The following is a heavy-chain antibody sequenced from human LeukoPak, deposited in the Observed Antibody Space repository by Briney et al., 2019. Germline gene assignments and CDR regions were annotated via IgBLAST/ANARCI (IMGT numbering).Heavy chain of an antibody. CDR1: GGSISSGSYY. V-gene: IGHV4-61*02. CDR2: IYTSGST. Sequence: PSETLSLTCTVSGGSISSGSYYWSWIRQPAGKGLEWIGRIYTSGSTNYNPSLKSRVTISVDTSKNQFSLKLSSVTAADTAVYYCAREPHYYDSSGYTSFDYWGQGTLVTVSS. J-gene: IGHJ4*02. D-gene: IGHD3-22*01. CDR3: AREPHYYDSSGYTSFDY.